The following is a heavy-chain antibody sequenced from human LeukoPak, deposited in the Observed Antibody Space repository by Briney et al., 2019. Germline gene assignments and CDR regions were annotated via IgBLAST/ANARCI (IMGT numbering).Heavy chain of an antibody. Sequence: PGGSLRLSCAASGSTFSIYWMTWVRQAPGKGLEWVANIKEDGSVKYYVDSVKGRFTISRDNAKKSLYLQMNNLRGEDTAVYFCARRWKLSLDVWGQGTTVTVSS. J-gene: IGHJ6*02. CDR2: IKEDGSVK. CDR1: GSTFSIYW. V-gene: IGHV3-7*01. D-gene: IGHD5-24*01. CDR3: ARRWKLSLDV.